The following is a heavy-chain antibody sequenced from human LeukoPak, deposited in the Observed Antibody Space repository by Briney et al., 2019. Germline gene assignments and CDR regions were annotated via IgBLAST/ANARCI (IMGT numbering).Heavy chain of an antibody. J-gene: IGHJ5*02. CDR2: IYYSGST. CDR3: ARNLLGIAVAGS. Sequence: SDTLSLTCAVSGYSISGSSWWGWIRQPPGKGLEWIGYIYYSGSTYYNPSLKSRVTMSVDTSKNQFYLKLSSVTAVDTAVYYCARNLLGIAVAGSWGQGILVTVSS. CDR1: GYSISGSSW. D-gene: IGHD6-13*01. V-gene: IGHV4-28*01.